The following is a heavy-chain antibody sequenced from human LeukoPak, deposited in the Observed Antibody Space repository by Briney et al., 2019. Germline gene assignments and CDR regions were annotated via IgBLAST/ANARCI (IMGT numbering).Heavy chain of an antibody. CDR3: ARVGRGDAFDI. V-gene: IGHV4-59*01. CDR2: TYYSGST. J-gene: IGHJ3*02. CDR1: GGSISSYY. D-gene: IGHD6-25*01. Sequence: PSETLSLTCTVSGGSISSYYWSWIRQPPGKGLEWIGYTYYSGSTNYNPSLKSRVTISVDTSKNQFSLKLSSVTAADTAVYYCARVGRGDAFDIWGQGTMVTVSS.